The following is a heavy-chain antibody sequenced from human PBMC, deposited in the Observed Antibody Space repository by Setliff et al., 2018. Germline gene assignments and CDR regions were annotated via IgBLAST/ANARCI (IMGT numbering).Heavy chain of an antibody. CDR2: TIPMFGTT. Sequence: SVKVSCKTSGFSFTSFGFSWVRQAPGQGLEWMGGTIPMFGTTEYAQKFQGRLTIITDESTNTAFMQLSSLRSDDTAVYYCVREGVDSRSSTDYRYYMDVWGKGTTVTVSS. J-gene: IGHJ6*03. CDR1: GFSFTSFG. CDR3: VREGVDSRSSTDYRYYMDV. V-gene: IGHV1-69*05. D-gene: IGHD3-22*01.